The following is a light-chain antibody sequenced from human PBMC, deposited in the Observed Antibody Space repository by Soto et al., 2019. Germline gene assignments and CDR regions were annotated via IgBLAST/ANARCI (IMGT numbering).Light chain of an antibody. CDR3: QQYNNWGIS. V-gene: IGKV3D-15*01. J-gene: IGKJ4*01. CDR1: ENVGTN. Sequence: IVLTQSPATLSVSPGERVTLSCRASENVGTNLAWYQQRPGQPPRLLIYGSSTRATGISATFSGSGSRTEFTLTISSLQSEDSAVYYCQQYNNWGISFGGGTRVAIK. CDR2: GSS.